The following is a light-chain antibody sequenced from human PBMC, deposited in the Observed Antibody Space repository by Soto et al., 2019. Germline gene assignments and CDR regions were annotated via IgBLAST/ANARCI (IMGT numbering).Light chain of an antibody. CDR3: LQDYTYPRT. Sequence: AIEMTQSPSSLSVSVGDRVTITCRASQGIRHDLGWYQQKPGKAPELLIYAASILQSGVPSRFSGGGSGTDFTLTITSLQPEDFAIYYCLQDYTYPRTFGGGTKVDIK. J-gene: IGKJ4*01. CDR2: AAS. V-gene: IGKV1-6*01. CDR1: QGIRHD.